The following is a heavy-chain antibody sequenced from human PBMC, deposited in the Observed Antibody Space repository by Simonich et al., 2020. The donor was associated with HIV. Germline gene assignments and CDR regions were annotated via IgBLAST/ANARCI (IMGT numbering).Heavy chain of an antibody. D-gene: IGHD1-1*01. CDR1: GYTFTTYS. Sequence: QVHLVQSGAEVKKPGASVKLSCKASGYTFTTYSMHWVRQAPGQRLEWMGWINAGNGNTKYSQKCQGRVTITRDTSASTAYMELSSLTSEDTAVYYCARDSATRTDAGAFDIWGQGTMVTVSS. CDR3: ARDSATRTDAGAFDI. J-gene: IGHJ3*02. CDR2: INAGNGNT. V-gene: IGHV1-3*01.